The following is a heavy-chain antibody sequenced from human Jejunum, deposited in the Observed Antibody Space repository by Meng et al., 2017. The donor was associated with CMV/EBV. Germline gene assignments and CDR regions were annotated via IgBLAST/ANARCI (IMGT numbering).Heavy chain of an antibody. J-gene: IGHJ4*02. CDR2: IYYSGSA. V-gene: IGHV4-59*01. CDR1: GGSIRGDY. CDR3: ARRPAANAHDY. Sequence: TCTVSGGSIRGDYWSWIRQPPGRGLEWIGYIYYSGSAKYNPSLKSRVTMSVDTSKNHFSLNVNSVTAADTAIYYCARRPAANAHDYWGQGTLVTVSS. D-gene: IGHD2-2*01.